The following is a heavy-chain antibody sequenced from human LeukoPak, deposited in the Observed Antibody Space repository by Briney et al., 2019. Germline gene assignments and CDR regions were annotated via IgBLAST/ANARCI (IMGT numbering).Heavy chain of an antibody. CDR1: GFTFSSYA. J-gene: IGHJ4*02. V-gene: IGHV3-30*01. D-gene: IGHD6-13*01. Sequence: GRSLRLSCAASGFTFSSYAMHWVRQAPGKGLEWVAVISYDGSNKYYADSVKGRFTISRDNSKNTLYLQMNSLRAEDTAVYYCARAFVLAAPDYWGQGTLVTVSS. CDR3: ARAFVLAAPDY. CDR2: ISYDGSNK.